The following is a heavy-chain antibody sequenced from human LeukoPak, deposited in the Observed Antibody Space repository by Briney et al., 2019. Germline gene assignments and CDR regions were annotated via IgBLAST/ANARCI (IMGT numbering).Heavy chain of an antibody. CDR2: IHYDGRT. D-gene: IGHD3-22*01. CDR1: GGSTSGRY. V-gene: IGHV4-59*11. Sequence: SETLSLTCTVSGGSTSGRYWTWIRQPPGQGLEWMGYIHYDGRTNYNPSFKSRVIISLDTSNTQFSLNLKSATAAATAAYYCARLVNYGYSDYWGQGTLVTVSS. J-gene: IGHJ4*02. CDR3: ARLVNYGYSDY.